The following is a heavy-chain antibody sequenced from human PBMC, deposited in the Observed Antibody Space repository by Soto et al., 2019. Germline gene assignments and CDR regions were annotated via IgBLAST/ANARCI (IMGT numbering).Heavy chain of an antibody. D-gene: IGHD3-10*01. CDR3: ARGLIWFGDAGRSYLDY. J-gene: IGHJ4*02. CDR1: GFTLSSYW. CDR2: INSDGSST. V-gene: IGHV3-74*01. Sequence: GGSLRLSCTASGFTLSSYWMHWVRQVPGKGLVWVSRINSDGSSTSHADSVRGRFTISRDNAKNTLYLQLNSVRTEDTAVYYCARGLIWFGDAGRSYLDYWGQGTLVTVSS.